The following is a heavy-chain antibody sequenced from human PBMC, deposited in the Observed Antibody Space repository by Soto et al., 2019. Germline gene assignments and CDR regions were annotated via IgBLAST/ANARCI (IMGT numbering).Heavy chain of an antibody. J-gene: IGHJ4*02. V-gene: IGHV3-74*01. Sequence: GGSLRLSCAASGFTFSSYWMHWVRQAPGKGLVWVSRINSDGSSTSYADSVKGRFTISRDNAKKTLYLQMNSLRAEDTAAYYCHYDILTGPSLDYWGQGTLVTVSS. D-gene: IGHD3-9*01. CDR3: HYDILTGPSLDY. CDR2: INSDGSST. CDR1: GFTFSSYW.